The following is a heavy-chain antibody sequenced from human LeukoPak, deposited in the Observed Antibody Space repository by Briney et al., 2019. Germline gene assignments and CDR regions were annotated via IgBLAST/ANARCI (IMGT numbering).Heavy chain of an antibody. CDR1: GFTFSDSA. Sequence: QPGGSLRLSCAASGFTFSDSAMSWVRQAPGKGLEWVSLISFSGRSTYYADSVKGRFTISRDNSKNALSLQMNSLRAEDTAVYYCAKGLNGYGSGSYSHLDAFDIWGQGTLVTVSS. CDR2: ISFSGRST. D-gene: IGHD3-10*01. J-gene: IGHJ3*02. CDR3: AKGLNGYGSGSYSHLDAFDI. V-gene: IGHV3-23*01.